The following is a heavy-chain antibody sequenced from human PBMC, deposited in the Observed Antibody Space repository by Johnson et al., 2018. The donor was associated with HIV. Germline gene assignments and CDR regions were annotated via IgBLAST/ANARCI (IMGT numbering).Heavy chain of an antibody. CDR2: ISYDGSNK. Sequence: QMQLVESGGGVVQPGRSLRLSCAASGFTFSSYAMHWVRQAPGKGLEWVAVISYDGSNKYYADSVKGRFTISRDNSKNTLYLQMNSLRAEDTAVYYCAKEFVWTRRWAVGAFDIWGQGTMVTVSP. J-gene: IGHJ3*02. CDR3: AKEFVWTRRWAVGAFDI. V-gene: IGHV3-30-3*01. D-gene: IGHD1-1*01. CDR1: GFTFSSYA.